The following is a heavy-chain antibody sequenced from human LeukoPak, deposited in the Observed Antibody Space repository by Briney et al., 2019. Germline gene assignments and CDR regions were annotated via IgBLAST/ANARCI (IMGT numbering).Heavy chain of an antibody. CDR2: VSSTGST. Sequence: NPSETLSLTCTVSGGSISGYYWTWIRQSPGKGLEWIGYVSSTGSTNYNPSLKSRVTISVDTSKNQFSLKLSSVTAADTAVYYCARVRDVVGSGSYYSPHYYYYYMDVWGKGTTVTISS. V-gene: IGHV4-59*01. CDR3: ARVRDVVGSGSYYSPHYYYYYMDV. CDR1: GGSISGYY. D-gene: IGHD3-10*01. J-gene: IGHJ6*03.